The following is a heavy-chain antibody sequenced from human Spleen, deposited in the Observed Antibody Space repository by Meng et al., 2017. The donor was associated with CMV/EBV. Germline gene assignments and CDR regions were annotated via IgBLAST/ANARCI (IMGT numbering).Heavy chain of an antibody. J-gene: IGHJ6*02. V-gene: IGHV3-21*01. Sequence: GESLKISCAASGFTFSSYSMNWVRQAPGKGLEWVSSISSSSSYIYYADSVKGRFTISRDNAKNSLYLQMNSLRAEDTAVYYCATSIPAATTYYYYYGTYVWGQGTTVTVSS. CDR2: ISSSSSYI. CDR3: ATSIPAATTYYYYYGTYV. CDR1: GFTFSSYS. D-gene: IGHD2-2*01.